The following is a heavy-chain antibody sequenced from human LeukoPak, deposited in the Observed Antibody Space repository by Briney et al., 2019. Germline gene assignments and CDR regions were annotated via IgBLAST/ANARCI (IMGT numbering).Heavy chain of an antibody. CDR3: ARGYYYDNSGPEFEY. J-gene: IGHJ4*02. CDR1: GGSISSGSYY. Sequence: PSETLSLTCTVAGGSISSGSYYWSWIRQPAGKGLEWIGRIYTRGRTNYNPSLKSRVTISVDTSKNQFSLNLSSVTAADTAVYYCARGYYYDNSGPEFEYWGQGTLVTVSS. CDR2: IYTRGRT. V-gene: IGHV4-61*02. D-gene: IGHD3-22*01.